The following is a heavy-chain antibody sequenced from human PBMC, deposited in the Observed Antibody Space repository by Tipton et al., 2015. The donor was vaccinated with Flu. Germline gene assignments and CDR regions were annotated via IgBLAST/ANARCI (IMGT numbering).Heavy chain of an antibody. D-gene: IGHD6-19*01. CDR1: GFTFSRYA. Sequence: AVSGFTFSRYAMSWVRQAPGKGLEWVSAISGGGAVRYFADSVKGRFITSRDNSKNILYLQMNSLRPEDTAIYYCAKVIPELVAGLDYWGQGTLVTVPS. V-gene: IGHV3-23*01. J-gene: IGHJ4*02. CDR2: ISGGGAVR. CDR3: AKVIPELVAGLDY.